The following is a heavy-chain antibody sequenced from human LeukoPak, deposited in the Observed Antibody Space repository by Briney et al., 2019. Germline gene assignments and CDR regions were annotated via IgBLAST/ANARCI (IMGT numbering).Heavy chain of an antibody. CDR1: GGSISSITYY. J-gene: IGHJ3*02. D-gene: IGHD3-10*01. CDR2: IYYSGST. Sequence: PSETLSLTCTVSGGSISSITYYWGWIRQPPGKGLEWIGSIYYSGSTYYNPSLKSRVTIPVDKSKNQFSLKLSSVTAADTAVYYCARDHGSGSIDAFDIWGQGTMVTVSS. CDR3: ARDHGSGSIDAFDI. V-gene: IGHV4-39*07.